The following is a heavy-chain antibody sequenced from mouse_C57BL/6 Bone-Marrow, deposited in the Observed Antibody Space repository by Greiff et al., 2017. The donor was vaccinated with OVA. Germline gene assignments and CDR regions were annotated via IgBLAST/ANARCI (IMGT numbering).Heavy chain of an antibody. CDR3: VRHDYDDGGGYFDV. J-gene: IGHJ1*03. D-gene: IGHD2-4*01. CDR1: GFSFNTYA. Sequence: EVKLVESGGGLVQPKGSLKLSCAASGFSFNTYAMNWVRQAPGKGLEWVARIRSKSNNYATYYADSVKDRFTISRDDSESMLYLQMNNLKTEDTAMYYCVRHDYDDGGGYFDVWGTGTTVTVSS. CDR2: IRSKSNNYAT. V-gene: IGHV10-1*01.